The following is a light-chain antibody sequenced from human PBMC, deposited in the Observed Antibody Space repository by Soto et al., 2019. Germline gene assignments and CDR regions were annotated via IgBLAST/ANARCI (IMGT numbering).Light chain of an antibody. CDR2: GAS. V-gene: IGKV3-20*01. CDR1: QSVASTH. Sequence: ENVLTQSPGTLSLSPGERATLSCRASQSVASTHLAWYQQKPGQAPRLLIYGASSRATGIPDRFSGSGSGIDFTLTIDRLEPEDFAVYYCQQYGSSPVTFGGGAKVEI. J-gene: IGKJ4*01. CDR3: QQYGSSPVT.